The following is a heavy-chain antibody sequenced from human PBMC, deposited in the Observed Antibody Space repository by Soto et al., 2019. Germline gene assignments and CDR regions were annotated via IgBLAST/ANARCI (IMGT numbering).Heavy chain of an antibody. CDR2: INPSGGST. J-gene: IGHJ5*02. Sequence: VASVKVSFKASGYTFTSYYMHWVRQAPGQGLEWMGIINPSGGSTSYAQKFQGRVTMTRDTSTSTVYMELSSLRSEDTAVYYCARETGVRIAAAGRVYNWFDPWGQGTLVTVSS. CDR1: GYTFTSYY. D-gene: IGHD6-13*01. CDR3: ARETGVRIAAAGRVYNWFDP. V-gene: IGHV1-46*01.